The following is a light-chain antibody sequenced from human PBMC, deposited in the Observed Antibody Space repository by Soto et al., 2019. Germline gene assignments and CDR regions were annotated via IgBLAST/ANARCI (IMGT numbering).Light chain of an antibody. CDR2: AAS. J-gene: IGKJ5*01. CDR1: QGISSY. CDR3: QQSYSTLMYT. V-gene: IGKV1-8*01. Sequence: AIRMTQSPSSFSASTGDRVTITFRASQGISSYLAWYQQKPGKAPKLLIYAASTLQSGVPSRFSGSGSGTDFTLTISSLQPEDFATYYCQQSYSTLMYTFGQGTRLEI.